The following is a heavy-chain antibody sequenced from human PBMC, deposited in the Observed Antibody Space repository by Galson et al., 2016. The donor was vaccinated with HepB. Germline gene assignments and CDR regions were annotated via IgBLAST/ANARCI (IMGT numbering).Heavy chain of an antibody. D-gene: IGHD4-17*01. CDR3: AKGLYGDYSYFDD. V-gene: IGHV3-23*01. CDR2: IAGSGAPT. CDR1: GFTFNIYA. J-gene: IGHJ4*02. Sequence: SLRLSCAASGFTFNIYAMSWVRQAPGKGLEWVAAIAGSGAPTNYADSVKGRFTISRANSKNALYLQMNSLRAEDTAVYYCAKGLYGDYSYFDDWGQGTLVTVSS.